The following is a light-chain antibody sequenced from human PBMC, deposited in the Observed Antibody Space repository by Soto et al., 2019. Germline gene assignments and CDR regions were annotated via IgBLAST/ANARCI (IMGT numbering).Light chain of an antibody. CDR2: EVS. Sequence: QSALTQPASVSGSPGQSITISCTGTSSDIGGYNSVSWFQQHPGKAPKLMISEVSNRPSGVSNRFSGSKVDNTASLTISGLQAEDEADYYCASYTTTGTVLFGAETKLTVL. J-gene: IGLJ2*01. CDR1: SSDIGGYNS. V-gene: IGLV2-14*01. CDR3: ASYTTTGTVL.